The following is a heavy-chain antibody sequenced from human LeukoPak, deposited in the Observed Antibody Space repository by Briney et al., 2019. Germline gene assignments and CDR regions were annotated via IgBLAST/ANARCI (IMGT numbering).Heavy chain of an antibody. Sequence: GGSLRLSCVASGFTFSNYWKHWVRQPTGKGLVWVSRIYVDGRTTNYADSVKGRFTISRDNAKNTVYLEMNSLSVEDTATYYCIRDFRSADLWGQGTLVTVTS. V-gene: IGHV3-74*01. CDR3: IRDFRSADL. CDR2: IYVDGRTT. CDR1: GFTFSNYW. J-gene: IGHJ5*02.